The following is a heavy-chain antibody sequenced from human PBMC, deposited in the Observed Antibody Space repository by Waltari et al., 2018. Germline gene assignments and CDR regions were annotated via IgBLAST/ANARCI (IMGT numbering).Heavy chain of an antibody. CDR3: ARAGGRGGFYYDSSGYYYYFDY. V-gene: IGHV1-18*01. CDR1: GYTFTSYG. CDR2: ISAYNGNT. Sequence: QVQLVQSGAEVKKPGASVKVSCKASGYTFTSYGISWVRQAPGQGLEWMGWISAYNGNTNYAQKLQGRVTMTTDTSTSTAYMELRSLRSDDTAVYYCARAGGRGGFYYDSSGYYYYFDYWGQGTTVTVSS. J-gene: IGHJ4*03. D-gene: IGHD3-22*01.